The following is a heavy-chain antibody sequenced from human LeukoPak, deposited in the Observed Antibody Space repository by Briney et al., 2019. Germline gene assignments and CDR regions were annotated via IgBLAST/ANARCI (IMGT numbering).Heavy chain of an antibody. CDR1: GGSISSYY. V-gene: IGHV4-4*07. CDR3: ERDTAMVTAGRQFAFDI. J-gene: IGHJ3*02. Sequence: PSETLSLTCTVSGGSISSYYWSWIRQPDGQGLVWVGRIYTSGRTNYNTSLNSRITMSVDTSRTHFSLQLSPVTAASTAVYYCERDTAMVTAGRQFAFDIWGQGTMVTVPA. D-gene: IGHD5-18*01. CDR2: IYTSGRT.